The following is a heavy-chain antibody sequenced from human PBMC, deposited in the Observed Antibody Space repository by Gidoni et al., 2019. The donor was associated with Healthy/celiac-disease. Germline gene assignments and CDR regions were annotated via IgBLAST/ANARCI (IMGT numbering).Heavy chain of an antibody. CDR3: ARATVVTSRNWYFDL. V-gene: IGHV4-34*01. J-gene: IGHJ2*01. Sequence: QVQLQQWGAGLLKPSETMSLTCAVYGGSFSGYYWSWIRQHPGKGLEWIGEINHSGRTNYNPSLKSRVTISGDTSKNQFSLKLSSVTAADTAVYYCARATVVTSRNWYFDLGGVAPWSLSPQ. CDR1: GGSFSGYY. CDR2: INHSGRT. D-gene: IGHD4-17*01.